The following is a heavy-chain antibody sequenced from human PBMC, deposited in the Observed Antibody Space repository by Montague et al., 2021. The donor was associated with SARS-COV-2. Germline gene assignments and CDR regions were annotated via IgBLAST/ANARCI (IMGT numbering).Heavy chain of an antibody. D-gene: IGHD5-12*01. CDR1: GFSISSGFY. V-gene: IGHV4-38-2*01. Sequence: SETLSLTCSVSGFSISSGFYWAWIRQSPGKGQEWIGTVYHSGYTHYNPSLKGRVTVSIDTSKNQFSLAVTSVTAADTAVYFCARRGYTGSDYFDYWGQGTLVTGPS. J-gene: IGHJ4*02. CDR2: VYHSGYT. CDR3: ARRGYTGSDYFDY.